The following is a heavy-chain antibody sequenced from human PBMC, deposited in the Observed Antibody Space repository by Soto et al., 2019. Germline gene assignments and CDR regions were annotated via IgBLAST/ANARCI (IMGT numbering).Heavy chain of an antibody. V-gene: IGHV4-34*01. CDR1: GGSFSGYQ. CDR2: INDTGNI. CDR3: ARGLIVWFGELSRRGGYYYYMDV. J-gene: IGHJ6*03. Sequence: QVQLQQWGAGLLKPSETLSLTCAVYGGSFSGYQWTWIRQTPGKGLEWIGEINDTGNINYNPSLKSRVTIFIDTPKKQISLKLSSVTAAAPAVYYCARGLIVWFGELSRRGGYYYYMDVWGKGTTVTVSS. D-gene: IGHD3-10*01.